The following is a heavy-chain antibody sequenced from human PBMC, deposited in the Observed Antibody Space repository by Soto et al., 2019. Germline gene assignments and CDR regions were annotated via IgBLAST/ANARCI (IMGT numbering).Heavy chain of an antibody. V-gene: IGHV5-51*01. D-gene: IGHD2-15*01. CDR1: GYSFTSYW. Sequence: LGESLKISCKGSGYSFTSYWIGWARQMPGKGLEWMGIIYPGDSDTRYSPSFQGQVTISADKSISTAYLQWSSLKASDTAMYYCARDSPLGYCSGGSCYSLAFDYWGQGTLVTVSS. CDR2: IYPGDSDT. J-gene: IGHJ4*02. CDR3: ARDSPLGYCSGGSCYSLAFDY.